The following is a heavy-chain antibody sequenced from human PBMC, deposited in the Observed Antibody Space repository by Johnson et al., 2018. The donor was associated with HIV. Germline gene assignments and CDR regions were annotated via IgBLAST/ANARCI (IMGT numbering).Heavy chain of an antibody. D-gene: IGHD6-19*01. V-gene: IGHV3-30*02. Sequence: QVQLLESGGGLVQPGGSLRLSCAASGFTFSNYWMSWVRQAPGKGLEWVAFIRYDGSNKYYADSVKGRFTISRDNSKNTLYLQMNSLRAEDTAVYYCAKASSGWYTAFDIWGQGTMVTVSS. CDR2: IRYDGSNK. J-gene: IGHJ3*02. CDR1: GFTFSNYW. CDR3: AKASSGWYTAFDI.